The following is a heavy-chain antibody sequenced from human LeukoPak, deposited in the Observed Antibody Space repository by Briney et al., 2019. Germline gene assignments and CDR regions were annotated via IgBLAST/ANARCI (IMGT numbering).Heavy chain of an antibody. D-gene: IGHD2-15*01. Sequence: GGSLRLSCAACGFTFSSYSMNWVRQAPGKGLEWVSSISSSSSYIYYADSVKGRFTISRDNAKNSLYLQMNSLRAEDTAVYYCARERGGRIGYYYGMDVWGQGTTVTVSS. V-gene: IGHV3-21*01. CDR3: ARERGGRIGYYYGMDV. CDR2: ISSSSSYI. J-gene: IGHJ6*02. CDR1: GFTFSSYS.